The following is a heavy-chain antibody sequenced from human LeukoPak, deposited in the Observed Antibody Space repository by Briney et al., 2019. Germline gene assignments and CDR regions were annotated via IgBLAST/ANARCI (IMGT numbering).Heavy chain of an antibody. V-gene: IGHV4-59*01. CDR1: GGSISSYY. CDR2: ISYSGST. D-gene: IGHD4-23*01. Sequence: PSETLSLTCTVSGGSISSYYWSWIRQPPGKGLEWIGYISYSGSTNYNPSLKSRVTISVDTSKKQFSLKLSSVTAADTAVYYCAIRDDYGGHSGYYHYGMDVWGQGTTVTVSS. CDR3: AIRDDYGGHSGYYHYGMDV. J-gene: IGHJ6*02.